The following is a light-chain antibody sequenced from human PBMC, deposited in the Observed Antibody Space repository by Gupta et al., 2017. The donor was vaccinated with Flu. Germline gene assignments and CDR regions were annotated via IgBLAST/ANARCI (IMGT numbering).Light chain of an antibody. CDR3: QQDYSSPRT. CDR1: QRLLFRSNNRDY. Sequence: DIVVTQSPDSLPVSLGERATINCKSSQRLLFRSNNRDYLTWYQHKPGQPPKLLIYWASTRASGVPDRFSGSGSGTDFSLIISNLQAEDVAVYYCQQDYSSPRTFGQGTRVEIK. CDR2: WAS. J-gene: IGKJ1*01. V-gene: IGKV4-1*01.